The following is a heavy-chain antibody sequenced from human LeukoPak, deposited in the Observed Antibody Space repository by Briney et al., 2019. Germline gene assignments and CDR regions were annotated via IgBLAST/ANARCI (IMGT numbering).Heavy chain of an antibody. Sequence: GGSLRLSCAASGFTFSSYAMSWVRQAPGKGLEWVSAISGSGGITYYADFVKGRFTISRDNSKNTLYLQMNSLRDEDTAVYYCARQYCSSTSCYWSGNDAFDIWGQGTMVIVSS. D-gene: IGHD2-2*01. CDR2: ISGSGGIT. CDR3: ARQYCSSTSCYWSGNDAFDI. V-gene: IGHV3-23*01. CDR1: GFTFSSYA. J-gene: IGHJ3*02.